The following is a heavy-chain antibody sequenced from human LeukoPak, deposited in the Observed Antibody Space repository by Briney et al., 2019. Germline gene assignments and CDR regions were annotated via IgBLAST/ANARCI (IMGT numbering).Heavy chain of an antibody. CDR2: INHSGST. Sequence: SETLSLTCAVYGGSFSGYYWSWIRQPPGKGLEWIGEINHSGSTNYNPSLKSRVTISVDTSKNQFSLKLSSVTAADTAVYYCASQGCSNAATFDPWGQGTLVTVSS. CDR3: ASQGCSNAATFDP. J-gene: IGHJ5*02. CDR1: GGSFSGYY. D-gene: IGHD4-11*01. V-gene: IGHV4-34*01.